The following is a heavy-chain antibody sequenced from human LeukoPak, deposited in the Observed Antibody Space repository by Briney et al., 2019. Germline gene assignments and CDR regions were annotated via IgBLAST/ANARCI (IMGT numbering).Heavy chain of an antibody. Sequence: PGGSLRLSCSVSGITFSNYGIHWVRQAPGKGLEWVAFVRDDGNREYYEDSLKGRIAISRDNFKNTLYLQMNNVRPDDTAVYYCAKNRYGTSYHTLDYWGQGTLVTVAS. CDR2: VRDDGNRE. CDR3: AKNRYGTSYHTLDY. V-gene: IGHV3-30*02. D-gene: IGHD2-2*02. J-gene: IGHJ4*02. CDR1: GITFSNYG.